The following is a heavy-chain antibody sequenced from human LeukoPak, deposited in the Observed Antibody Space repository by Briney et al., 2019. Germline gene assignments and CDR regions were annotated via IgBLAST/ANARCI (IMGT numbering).Heavy chain of an antibody. V-gene: IGHV3-7*01. J-gene: IGHJ6*03. D-gene: IGHD6-13*01. CDR1: GFTFSTYW. Sequence: GGSLRLSCAASGFTFSTYWMTWLRQAPGKGLEWVANIKQDGSEKYYVDSVKGRFTISRDNAKNSLYLQMNSLRAEDTAVYYCARAAAGVYLYYYYYYYMDVWDKGTTVTVSS. CDR3: ARAAAGVYLYYYYYYYMDV. CDR2: IKQDGSEK.